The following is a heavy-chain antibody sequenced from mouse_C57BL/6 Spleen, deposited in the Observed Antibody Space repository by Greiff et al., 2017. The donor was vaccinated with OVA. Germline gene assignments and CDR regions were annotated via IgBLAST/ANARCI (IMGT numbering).Heavy chain of an antibody. CDR3: ARSLYDYDETVYAMDY. V-gene: IGHV8-6*01. D-gene: IGHD2-4*01. CDR2: VYCDDDK. Sequence: QVTLKVSGPGILQPSQTLSLTCSFSGFSLSTFGMGLSWLRQTSGKDLVWLAHVYCDDDKNYNPSLKSQLRISNDTSNNQVFLKITTGYTVDTATYNYARSLYDYDETVYAMDYWGQGTSVTVSS. J-gene: IGHJ4*01. CDR1: GFSLSTFGMG.